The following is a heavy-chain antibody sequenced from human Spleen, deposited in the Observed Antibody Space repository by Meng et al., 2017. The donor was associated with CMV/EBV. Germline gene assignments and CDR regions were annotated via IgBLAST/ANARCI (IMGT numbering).Heavy chain of an antibody. Sequence: SETLSLTCTVSGGSISTNYWSWIRQPPGKGLEWIGYVYYTGNTNYNPSLKSRVTISVDTSKNQFSLKLSSATAADTAVYYCARGHDWNAGSHYYYGMDVWGQGTTVTVSS. J-gene: IGHJ6*02. CDR3: ARGHDWNAGSHYYYGMDV. V-gene: IGHV4-59*01. CDR2: VYYTGNT. D-gene: IGHD1-1*01. CDR1: GGSISTNY.